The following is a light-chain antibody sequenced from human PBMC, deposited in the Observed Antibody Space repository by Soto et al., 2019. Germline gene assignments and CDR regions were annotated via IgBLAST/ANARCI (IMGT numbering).Light chain of an antibody. J-gene: IGKJ2*01. CDR1: QSISSY. CDR3: QQIYTNPQT. Sequence: IQMTQSPSSLSASVGDRVTITCRASQSISSYFNWYQQKPGKAPNLLIYAASSLQSGVPSRFSGSGFGTDFTLTISSLQPEDFATYHCQQIYTNPQTFGQGTKLEIK. CDR2: AAS. V-gene: IGKV1-39*01.